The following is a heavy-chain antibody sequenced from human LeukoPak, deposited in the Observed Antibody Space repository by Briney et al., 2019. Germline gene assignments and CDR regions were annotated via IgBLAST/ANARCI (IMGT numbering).Heavy chain of an antibody. J-gene: IGHJ6*04. V-gene: IGHV3-30*04. Sequence: GGSLRLSCAASGFTFSNYAIHWVRQAPGKALEWVAVVSYDGGNEYYADSVKGRFTISRDNSKNTLYLQMNSLRAEDTAVYYCARDRERYYYFGMDVWGKGTTVTVSS. CDR3: ARDRERYYYFGMDV. CDR2: VSYDGGNE. CDR1: GFTFSNYA.